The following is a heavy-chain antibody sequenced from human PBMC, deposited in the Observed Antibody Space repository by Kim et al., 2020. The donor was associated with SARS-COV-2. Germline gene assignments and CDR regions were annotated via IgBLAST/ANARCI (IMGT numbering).Heavy chain of an antibody. CDR3: ARTLWRKNSRITMVRGVNDAFDI. V-gene: IGHV1-8*01. J-gene: IGHJ3*02. D-gene: IGHD3-10*01. CDR2: MNPNSGNT. CDR1: GYTFTSYD. Sequence: ASVKDSCKASGYTFTSYDINWVRQATGQGLAWMGWMNPNSGNTGYAQKFQGRVTMTRNTYISTAYMELSSLRSEDTAVYYCARTLWRKNSRITMVRGVNDAFDIWGQGTMVTVSS.